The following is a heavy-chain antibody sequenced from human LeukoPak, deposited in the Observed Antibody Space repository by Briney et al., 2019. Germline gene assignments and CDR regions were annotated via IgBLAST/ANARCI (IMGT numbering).Heavy chain of an antibody. J-gene: IGHJ4*02. V-gene: IGHV1-18*01. D-gene: IGHD3-9*01. CDR1: GYTFTSYG. Sequence: ASVKVSCTASGYTFTSYGISWVRQAPGQGLEWVGWISAYNGNTNYAQKLQGRVTMTTDTSTSTAYMELRSLRSDDTAVYYCARNYDILTGQYYFDYWGQGTLVTVSS. CDR3: ARNYDILTGQYYFDY. CDR2: ISAYNGNT.